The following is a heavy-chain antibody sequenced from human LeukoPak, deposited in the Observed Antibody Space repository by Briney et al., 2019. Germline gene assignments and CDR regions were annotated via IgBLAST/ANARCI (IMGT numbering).Heavy chain of an antibody. D-gene: IGHD3-22*01. CDR3: ARDYYDSSGYYYRAPNAFDI. V-gene: IGHV1-46*01. J-gene: IGHJ3*02. CDR1: GYTFTSYY. CDR2: INPSGGST. Sequence: ASVKVSCKASGYTFTSYYMHWVRQAPGQGLEWMGIINPSGGSTSYAQKFQGRVIMTRDTSTSTVYMELSSLRSEDTAVYYCARDYYDSSGYYYRAPNAFDIWGQGTMVTVSS.